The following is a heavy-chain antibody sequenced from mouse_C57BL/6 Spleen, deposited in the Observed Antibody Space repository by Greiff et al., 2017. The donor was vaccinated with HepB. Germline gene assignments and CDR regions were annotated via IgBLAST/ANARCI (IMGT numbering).Heavy chain of an antibody. CDR2: IDPSDSYT. CDR3: ARRYGRYWYVDV. D-gene: IGHD2-14*01. CDR1: GYTFTSYW. V-gene: IGHV1-59*01. J-gene: IGHJ1*03. Sequence: QVQLQQPGAELVRPGTSVKLSCKASGYTFTSYWMHWVKQRPGQGLEWIGVIDPSDSYTNYNQKFKGKATLTVDTSSSTAYMQLSSLTSEDSAVYYCARRYGRYWYVDVWGTGTTVTVSS.